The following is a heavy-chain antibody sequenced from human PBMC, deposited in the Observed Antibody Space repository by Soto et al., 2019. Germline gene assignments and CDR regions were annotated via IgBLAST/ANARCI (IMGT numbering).Heavy chain of an antibody. V-gene: IGHV1-18*01. J-gene: IGHJ4*02. D-gene: IGHD4-17*01. CDR1: GYTFTSYG. CDR3: ARATVARRAHLTRRNDY. Sequence: QVQLVQSGAEVKKPGASVKVSCKASGYTFTSYGISWVRQAPGQGLEWMGWISAYNGNTNYAQKLQGRVTMTTDTSTSTAYMELRGLRSDDTAVYYCARATVARRAHLTRRNDYWGQGTLVTVSS. CDR2: ISAYNGNT.